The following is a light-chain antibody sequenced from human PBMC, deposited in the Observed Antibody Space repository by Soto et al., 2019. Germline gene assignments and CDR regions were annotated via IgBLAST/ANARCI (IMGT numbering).Light chain of an antibody. CDR3: SSYTSSVTLV. J-gene: IGLJ1*01. Sequence: QSALTQPASVSGSPGQSITISCTGTSSDIGAYDYVSWYQQHPGKAPKLIIYEISNRPSGVPDRFSGSKSGNTASLTISGLQAEDEADYYCSSYTSSVTLVFGTGTKLTVL. CDR1: SSDIGAYDY. V-gene: IGLV2-14*01. CDR2: EIS.